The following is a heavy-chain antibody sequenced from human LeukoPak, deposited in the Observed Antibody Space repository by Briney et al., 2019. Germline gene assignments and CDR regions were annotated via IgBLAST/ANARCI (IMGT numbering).Heavy chain of an antibody. J-gene: IGHJ3*02. V-gene: IGHV3-64*01. D-gene: IGHD5/OR15-5a*01. CDR2: ISGNGGRT. Sequence: GRALRLSCAASGFTFSNYAMHWVRQAPGNGLEYVSGISGNGGRTYYANSVKGRFTISRDNSKNTVYLQMGSLRADDMAVYYCARERYSVNDFDAFDIWGQGTMVTVSS. CDR1: GFTFSNYA. CDR3: ARERYSVNDFDAFDI.